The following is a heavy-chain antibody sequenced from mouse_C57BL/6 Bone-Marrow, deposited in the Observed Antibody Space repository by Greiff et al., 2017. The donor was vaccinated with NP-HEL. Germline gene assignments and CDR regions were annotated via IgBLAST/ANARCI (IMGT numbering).Heavy chain of an antibody. D-gene: IGHD1-1*01. V-gene: IGHV1-7*01. CDR1: GYTFTSYW. CDR3: ARPPRIYYYGSSYHFFAY. J-gene: IGHJ3*01. CDR2: INPSSGYT. Sequence: QVQLQQSGAELAKPGASVKLSCKASGYTFTSYWMHWVKQRPGQGLEWIGYINPSSGYTKYNQKFKDKATLTADKSSSTAYMQLSSLTYEDSAVYYCARPPRIYYYGSSYHFFAYWGQGTLVTVSA.